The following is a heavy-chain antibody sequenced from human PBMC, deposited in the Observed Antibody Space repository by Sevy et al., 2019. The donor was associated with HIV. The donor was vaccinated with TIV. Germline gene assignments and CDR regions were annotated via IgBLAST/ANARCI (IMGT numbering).Heavy chain of an antibody. CDR3: ARDRGEFLSSAFDY. CDR1: GFTFSDYA. CDR2: ISYDGRNNK. Sequence: GGSLRLSCAASGFTFSDYAMHWVRQAPGKGLEWVAVISYDGRNNKYNADSVKGGFTISRDNSKNTLYLQMNSMRAEDTAIYYCARDRGEFLSSAFDYWGQGTLVTVSS. V-gene: IGHV3-30*04. J-gene: IGHJ4*02. D-gene: IGHD3-16*01.